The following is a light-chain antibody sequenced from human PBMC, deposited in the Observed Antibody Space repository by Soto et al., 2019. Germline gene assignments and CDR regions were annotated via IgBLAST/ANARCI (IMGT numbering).Light chain of an antibody. J-gene: IGLJ2*01. V-gene: IGLV1-51*01. CDR1: SSNIGTNY. CDR2: DNN. Sequence: QSVLTQPPSVSAAPGQKVTISCSGGSSNIGTNYVSWYQQLPGTAPKLLIYDNNKRPSGIPDRFSGSKSGTSATLGITGLQTGDEADYYCGTWDSGLIWPVFGGGTQLTVL. CDR3: GTWDSGLIWPV.